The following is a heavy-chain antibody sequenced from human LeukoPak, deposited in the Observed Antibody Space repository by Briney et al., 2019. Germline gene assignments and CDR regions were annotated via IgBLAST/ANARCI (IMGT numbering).Heavy chain of an antibody. J-gene: IGHJ5*02. V-gene: IGHV1-2*02. CDR3: ARDGEHSSSDLNWFDP. CDR2: INPNSGGT. CDR1: GYTFTGYY. D-gene: IGHD6-13*01. Sequence: GASVKVSCKASGYTFTGYYMHWVRQAPGQGLEWMGWINPNSGGTNYAQKFQGRVTMTRDTSISTAYMELSRLRSDDTAVYYCARDGEHSSSDLNWFDPWGQGTLVTVSS.